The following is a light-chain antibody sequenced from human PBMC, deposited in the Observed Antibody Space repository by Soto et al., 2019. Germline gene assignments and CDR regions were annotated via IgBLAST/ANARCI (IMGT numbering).Light chain of an antibody. CDR1: QSVNSN. CDR2: GAS. Sequence: EVVLTQSPATLSVSLGERATLSCRASQSVNSNLAWYQQKPGQAPRLLVYGASTRATGIPVRFSGSGSGTAFTLTINGLQSEDFAVYYCQQYFKWWTFGSGTKVEI. V-gene: IGKV3-15*01. J-gene: IGKJ1*01. CDR3: QQYFKWWT.